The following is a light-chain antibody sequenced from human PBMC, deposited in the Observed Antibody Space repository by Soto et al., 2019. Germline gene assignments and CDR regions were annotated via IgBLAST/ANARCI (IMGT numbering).Light chain of an antibody. CDR2: DAS. CDR3: QHYYTSYTT. Sequence: EIVMTQSPVTLSVSPGERATLSCRASQSVRSNLAWYQQKPGQAPRLLMYDASTRATGIPARFSGSGSGIEFTLTISSLQSEDFAVYYCQHYYTSYTTFGQGTKVEIK. V-gene: IGKV3-15*01. CDR1: QSVRSN. J-gene: IGKJ1*01.